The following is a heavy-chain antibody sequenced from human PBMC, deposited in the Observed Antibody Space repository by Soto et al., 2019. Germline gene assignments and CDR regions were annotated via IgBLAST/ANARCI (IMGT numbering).Heavy chain of an antibody. CDR3: ARDILADYYDSSGPSWFDP. CDR2: IYYSGST. D-gene: IGHD3-22*01. CDR1: GGSISRGGCY. J-gene: IGHJ5*02. Sequence: SETRSLTCSAGGGSISRGGCYWRWIRQHPGKGLEWIGYIYYSGSTYYNPSLKGRVTISVDTSKNQFSLKLSSVTAADTAVYYCARDILADYYDSSGPSWFDPWGQGTLVTVSS. V-gene: IGHV4-31*03.